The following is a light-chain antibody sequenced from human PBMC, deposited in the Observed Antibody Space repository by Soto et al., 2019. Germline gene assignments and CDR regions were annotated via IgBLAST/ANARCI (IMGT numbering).Light chain of an antibody. V-gene: IGKV1-5*03. J-gene: IGKJ1*01. CDR3: QQYNSYSRT. CDR1: QSISTW. CDR2: KAS. Sequence: DIHMTQSPSTLSASVGDRVAITCRASQSISTWLAWYQQKPGKAPKLLIYKASSLESGVPSRFSGSGSGTEFTLTISSLQPADFATYYCQQYNSYSRTFGQGTKVEIK.